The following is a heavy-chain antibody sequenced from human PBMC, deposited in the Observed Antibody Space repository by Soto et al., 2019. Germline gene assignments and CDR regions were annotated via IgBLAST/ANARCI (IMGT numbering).Heavy chain of an antibody. CDR2: IHYSGST. D-gene: IGHD3-10*01. J-gene: IGHJ6*01. CDR3: ARDPSGVLRFGELGRSYYYGMDV. V-gene: IGHV4-59*01. CDR1: GGSISSYY. Sequence: SETLCVGCILSGGSISSYYWGWIRQPPGTGLDLIGYIHYSGSTNYNPSLKSRVTISVDTCKNQFSLKLSSVTAAETAVYYCARDPSGVLRFGELGRSYYYGMDVWGQGTPVTVSS.